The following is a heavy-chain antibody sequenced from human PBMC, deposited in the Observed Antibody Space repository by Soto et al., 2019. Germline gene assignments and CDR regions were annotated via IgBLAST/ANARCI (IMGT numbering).Heavy chain of an antibody. CDR2: ISAYNGNT. Sequence: ASVKVSCTASGYTFTSYGISWVRQAPGQGLEWMGWISAYNGNTNYAQKLQGRVTMTTDTSTSTAYMELRSLRSDDTAVYYCARELYSYGYRPYYYYYMDVWGKGTTVTVSS. J-gene: IGHJ6*03. V-gene: IGHV1-18*01. D-gene: IGHD5-18*01. CDR1: GYTFTSYG. CDR3: ARELYSYGYRPYYYYYMDV.